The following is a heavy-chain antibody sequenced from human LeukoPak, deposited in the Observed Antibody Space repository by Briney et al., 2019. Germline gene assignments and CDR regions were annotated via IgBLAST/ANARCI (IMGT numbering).Heavy chain of an antibody. CDR1: GFTFSSNY. CDR2: VNTDGSDR. CDR3: ARALRSPGDSGLDY. Sequence: GGSLRLSCAASGFTFSSNYMHWVRQAPGKGLVWVSRVNTDGSDRTHADFVKGRFTISRDNAKNTLYLEMNSLRAEDTAVYYCARALRSPGDSGLDYWGQGALVTVSS. J-gene: IGHJ4*02. D-gene: IGHD3-10*01. V-gene: IGHV3-74*03.